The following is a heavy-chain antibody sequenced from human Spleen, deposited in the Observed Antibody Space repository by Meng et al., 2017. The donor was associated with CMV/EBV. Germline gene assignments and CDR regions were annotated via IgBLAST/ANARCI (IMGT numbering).Heavy chain of an antibody. D-gene: IGHD3-22*01. CDR1: GFTFSSYA. CDR2: ISYDGSNK. J-gene: IGHJ4*02. Sequence: GESLKISYAASGFTFSSYAMHWVCQAPGKGLEWVAVISYDGSNKYYVDSVKGRFTISRDNSKNTLYLQMNSLRAEDTAVYYCARDFNRITTIVVQMGYWGQGTLVTVSS. CDR3: ARDFNRITTIVVQMGY. V-gene: IGHV3-30-3*01.